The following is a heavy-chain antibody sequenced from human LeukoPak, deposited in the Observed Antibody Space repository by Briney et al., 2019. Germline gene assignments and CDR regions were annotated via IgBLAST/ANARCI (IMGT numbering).Heavy chain of an antibody. V-gene: IGHV1-18*01. Sequence: ASVKVSCKASGGTFSSYAISWVRQAPGQGLEWMGWISAYNGNTNYAQKLQGRVTMTTDTSTSTAYMELRSLRSDDTAVYYCARGGRDFWSGYAYYFDYWGQGTLVTVSS. CDR1: GGTFSSYA. D-gene: IGHD3-3*01. CDR2: ISAYNGNT. J-gene: IGHJ4*02. CDR3: ARGGRDFWSGYAYYFDY.